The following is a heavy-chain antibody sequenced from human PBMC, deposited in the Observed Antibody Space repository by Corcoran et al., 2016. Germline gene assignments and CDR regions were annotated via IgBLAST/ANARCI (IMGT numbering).Heavy chain of an antibody. CDR2: INHSGST. D-gene: IGHD6-13*01. CDR3: AGGSPGSSSWSGRFDY. J-gene: IGHJ4*02. V-gene: IGHV4-34*01. CDR1: GGSFSGYY. Sequence: QVQLQQWGAGLLKPSETLSLTCAVYGGSFSGYYWSWIRQPPGKGLEWIGEINHSGSTNYNPSLKSRVTISVDTSKNQFSLKLSSVTAADTAVYYCAGGSPGSSSWSGRFDYWGQGTLVTVSS.